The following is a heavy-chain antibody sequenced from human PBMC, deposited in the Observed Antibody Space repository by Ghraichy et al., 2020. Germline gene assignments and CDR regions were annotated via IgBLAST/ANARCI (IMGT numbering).Heavy chain of an antibody. CDR2: INHSGST. V-gene: IGHV4-34*01. CDR1: GGSFSGYY. CDR3: ARGRGGRGDY. Sequence: SETLSLTCAVYGGSFSGYYWSWIRQPPGKGLEWIGEINHSGSTNYNPSLKSRVTISVDTSKNQFSLKLSSVTAADTAVYYCARGRGGRGDYWGQGTLVTVSS. D-gene: IGHD3-16*01. J-gene: IGHJ4*02.